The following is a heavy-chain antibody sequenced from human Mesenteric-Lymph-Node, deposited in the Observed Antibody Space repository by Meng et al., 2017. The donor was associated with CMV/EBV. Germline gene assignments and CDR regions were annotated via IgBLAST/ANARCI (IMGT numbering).Heavy chain of an antibody. D-gene: IGHD2-15*01. V-gene: IGHV4-34*01. CDR1: GGSFSGYY. J-gene: IGHJ3*02. CDR3: ARGYCSGGSCYRGFDI. CDR2: INHSGST. Sequence: SETLSLTCAVYGGSFSGYYWSWIRQPPGKGLEWIGEINHSGSTNYNPSLKSRVTISVDTSKNQFSLKLSSVTAADTAVYYCARGYCSGGSCYRGFDIWGQGTAVTVSS.